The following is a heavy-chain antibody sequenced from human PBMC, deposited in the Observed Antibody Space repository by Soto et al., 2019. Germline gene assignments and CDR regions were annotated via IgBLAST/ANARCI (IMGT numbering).Heavy chain of an antibody. Sequence: SETLSLTCTVSGGSISSYYWSWIRQPPGKGLEWIGYIYYSGSTNYNPSLKSRVTISVDTSKNQFSLKLSSVTAADTAVYYCARSGSSSTTGFDYWGQGTLVTVSS. J-gene: IGHJ4*02. CDR1: GGSISSYY. CDR2: IYYSGST. D-gene: IGHD6-6*01. CDR3: ARSGSSSTTGFDY. V-gene: IGHV4-59*01.